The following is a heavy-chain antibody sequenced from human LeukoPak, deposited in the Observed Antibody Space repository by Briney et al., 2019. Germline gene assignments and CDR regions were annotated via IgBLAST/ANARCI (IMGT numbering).Heavy chain of an antibody. Sequence: PGGSLRLSCAASGFTFSSYAMSWVRQAPGKGLEWVSAISGSGGSTYYADSVKGRFTISRDNAKNSLYLQMNSLRAEDTAVYYCARDIRRDGYQYYYYGMYVWGQGTTVTVSS. CDR2: ISGSGGST. CDR1: GFTFSSYA. CDR3: ARDIRRDGYQYYYYGMYV. D-gene: IGHD5-12*01. V-gene: IGHV3-23*01. J-gene: IGHJ6*02.